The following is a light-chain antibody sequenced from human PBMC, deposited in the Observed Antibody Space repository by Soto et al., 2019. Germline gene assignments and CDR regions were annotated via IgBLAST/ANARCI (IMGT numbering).Light chain of an antibody. Sequence: QSVLTQPASVSGSPGQSITISCTGTSSDVGGYNFVSWYQHHPGRAPKLIIYDVTNRPSGVSDRFSGSKSGNTAFLTISGLQAEDEADYYCSSYSSSILPYLFGTGTKVTVL. CDR3: SSYSSSILPYL. CDR2: DVT. V-gene: IGLV2-14*03. CDR1: SSDVGGYNF. J-gene: IGLJ1*01.